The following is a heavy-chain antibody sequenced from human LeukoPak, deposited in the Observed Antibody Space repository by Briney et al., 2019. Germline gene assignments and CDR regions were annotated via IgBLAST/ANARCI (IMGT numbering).Heavy chain of an antibody. Sequence: SETLSLTCTVSGGSISSYYWSWIRQPPGKGLEWIGYIYYSGSTNYNPSLKSRVTISVDTSKNQFSLKLSSVTAADTAVYYCAREPYYDYVWGSFAGLIDYWGQGTLVTVSS. CDR2: IYYSGST. J-gene: IGHJ4*02. V-gene: IGHV4-59*01. CDR1: GGSISSYY. CDR3: AREPYYDYVWGSFAGLIDY. D-gene: IGHD3-16*01.